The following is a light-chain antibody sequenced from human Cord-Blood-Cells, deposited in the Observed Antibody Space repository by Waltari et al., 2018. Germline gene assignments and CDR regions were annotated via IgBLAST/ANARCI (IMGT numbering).Light chain of an antibody. CDR3: QTWGTGIVV. V-gene: IGLV4-69*01. CDR2: LSSDGSH. Sequence: QLVLTQSPSASASQGASVKLTCTLSSGHSSYAIAWHQQQPEEGPRYWMKLSSDGSHSKGDGIPHRFSGSSSGAERYLTISGLQSEDEADYYWQTWGTGIVVFGGGTKLTVL. CDR1: SGHSSYA. J-gene: IGLJ2*01.